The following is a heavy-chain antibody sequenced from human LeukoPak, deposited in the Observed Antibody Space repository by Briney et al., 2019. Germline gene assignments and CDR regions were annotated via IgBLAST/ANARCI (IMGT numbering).Heavy chain of an antibody. Sequence: GGSLRLSCAASGFTLSNYGMHWVRQAPGKGLEWVALIWYHGNDADYVDSVKGRFTIPKAKNMVYLQMDSLRVEDTAVYYCARVGGHYSDYWGQGALVTVSS. V-gene: IGHV3-30*02. CDR1: GFTLSNYG. J-gene: IGHJ4*02. CDR3: ARVGGHYSDY. CDR2: IWYHGNDA. D-gene: IGHD3-3*01.